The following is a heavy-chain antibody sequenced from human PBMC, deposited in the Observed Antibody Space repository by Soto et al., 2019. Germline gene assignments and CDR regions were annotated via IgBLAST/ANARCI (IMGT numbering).Heavy chain of an antibody. CDR3: ARGRMRGGSWFYYYYGMDV. CDR1: GGSFSGYY. Sequence: SETLSLTCAVYGGSFSGYYWSCIRQPPGKGLEWIGEINHSGSTTYNPSLKSRVTISVDTSKNQFSLKLSSVTAADTAVYYCARGRMRGGSWFYYYYGMDVWGQGTPVPVPS. D-gene: IGHD6-13*01. V-gene: IGHV4-34*01. J-gene: IGHJ6*02. CDR2: INHSGST.